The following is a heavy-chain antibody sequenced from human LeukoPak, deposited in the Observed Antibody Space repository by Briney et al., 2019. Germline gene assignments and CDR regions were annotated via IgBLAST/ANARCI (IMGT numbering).Heavy chain of an antibody. V-gene: IGHV4-39*01. D-gene: IGHD3-22*01. J-gene: IGHJ4*02. CDR2: MYYSGST. CDR3: ARIDYYDTGGYAY. CDR1: GGSISCSSFY. Sequence: SETLSLTCTVSGGSISCSSFYWGWIRQPPGKGLEWIGSMYYSGSTYSNPSLKSRVTISVDTSKSQFSLKLSSVTAADTAVYYCARIDYYDTGGYAYWGQGTLVTVSS.